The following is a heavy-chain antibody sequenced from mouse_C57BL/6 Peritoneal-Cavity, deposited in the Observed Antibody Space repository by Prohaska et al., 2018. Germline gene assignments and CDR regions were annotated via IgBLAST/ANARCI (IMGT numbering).Heavy chain of an antibody. CDR3: ARGAVYEGGYYAMDY. V-gene: IGHV1-19*01. D-gene: IGHD2-12*01. CDR1: GYTFTDYY. Sequence: KPGASVKMSCKASGYTFTDYYMNWVKQSHGKSLEWIGVINPYNGGTSYNQKFKGKATLTVDKSSSTAYMELNSLTSEDSAVYYCARGAVYEGGYYAMDYWGQGTSVTVSS. CDR2: INPYNGGT. J-gene: IGHJ4*01.